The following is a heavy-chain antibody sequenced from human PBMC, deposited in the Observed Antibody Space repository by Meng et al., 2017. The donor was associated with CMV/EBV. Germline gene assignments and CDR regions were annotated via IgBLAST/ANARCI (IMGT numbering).Heavy chain of an antibody. CDR2: ISYDGSNK. J-gene: IGHJ5*02. V-gene: IGHV3-30-3*01. Sequence: GGSLRLSCAASGFTFSSYAMHWVRQAPGKGLEWVAVISYDGSNKYYADSVKGRFTISRDNSKNTLYLQMNSLRAEDTAVYYCARADDDHIVVVPAALNLWGRGTLVTVSS. CDR3: ARADDDHIVVVPAALNL. D-gene: IGHD2-2*01. CDR1: GFTFSSYA.